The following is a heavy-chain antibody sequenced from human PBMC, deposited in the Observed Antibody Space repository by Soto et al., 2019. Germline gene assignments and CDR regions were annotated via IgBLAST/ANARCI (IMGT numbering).Heavy chain of an antibody. Sequence: ELQLVESGGGLVQPGGSLRLSCAASGFTFSNYWMTWVRQAPGKGLEWVANIKRDGSGGSYLDSVRGRFTVSRDNARNSLYLQMNSLRAEDTALYCCARDVSPGSSGWYFDAFDIWGQGTMVTVSS. V-gene: IGHV3-7*01. CDR1: GFTFSNYW. CDR3: ARDVSPGSSGWYFDAFDI. D-gene: IGHD6-13*01. J-gene: IGHJ3*02. CDR2: IKRDGSGG.